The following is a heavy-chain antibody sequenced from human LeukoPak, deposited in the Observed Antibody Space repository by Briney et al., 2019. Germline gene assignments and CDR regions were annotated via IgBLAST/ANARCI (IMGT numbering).Heavy chain of an antibody. CDR1: GGSISSYY. J-gene: IGHJ3*02. Sequence: SETLSLTCTVSGGSISSYYWSWIRQPPGKGLEWIGYTYYSGSTNYNPSLKSRVTISVDTSKNQFSLKLSSVTAADTAVYYCARPASSWRDAFDIWGQGTVVTVSS. CDR3: ARPASSWRDAFDI. V-gene: IGHV4-59*08. CDR2: TYYSGST. D-gene: IGHD6-13*01.